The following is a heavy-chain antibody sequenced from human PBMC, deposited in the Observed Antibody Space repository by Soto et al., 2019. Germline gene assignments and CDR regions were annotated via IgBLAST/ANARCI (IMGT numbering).Heavy chain of an antibody. V-gene: IGHV4-31*03. CDR1: GGSISSGGYY. Sequence: PSETLSLTCTVSGGSISSGGYYWSWIRQHPGKGLEWIGYIYYSGSTYYNPSLKSRVTISVDTSKNQFSLKLSSVTAADTAVYYCARERALGDFWSGRVLLGGMDVWGQGTTVTVSS. D-gene: IGHD3-3*01. CDR3: ARERALGDFWSGRVLLGGMDV. J-gene: IGHJ6*02. CDR2: IYYSGST.